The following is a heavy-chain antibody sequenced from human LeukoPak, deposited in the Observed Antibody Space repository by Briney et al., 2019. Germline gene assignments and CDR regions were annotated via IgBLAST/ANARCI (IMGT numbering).Heavy chain of an antibody. CDR3: AREQIGGLGGLNYYGSGSYSP. Sequence: ASVKVSCKSSGYTFTSYDINWVRQATGQGLEWMGWMNPNSGNTGYAQKFQGRVTMTRNTSISTAYMELSRLRSDDTAVYYCAREQIGGLGGLNYYGSGSYSPWGQGTLVTVSS. V-gene: IGHV1-8*01. J-gene: IGHJ5*02. D-gene: IGHD3-10*01. CDR2: MNPNSGNT. CDR1: GYTFTSYD.